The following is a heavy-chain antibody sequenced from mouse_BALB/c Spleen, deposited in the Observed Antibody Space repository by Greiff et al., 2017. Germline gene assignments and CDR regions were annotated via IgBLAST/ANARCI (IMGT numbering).Heavy chain of an antibody. CDR1: GFTFSDFY. V-gene: IGHV7-1*02. J-gene: IGHJ2*01. D-gene: IGHD2-2*01. Sequence: EVKVVESGGGLVQPGGSLRLSCATSGFTFSDFYMEWVRQPPGKRLEWIAASRNKANDYTTEYSASVKGRFIVSRDTSQSILYLQMNALRAEDTAIYYCARDAYGYYFDYWGQGTTLTVSS. CDR2: SRNKANDYTT. CDR3: ARDAYGYYFDY.